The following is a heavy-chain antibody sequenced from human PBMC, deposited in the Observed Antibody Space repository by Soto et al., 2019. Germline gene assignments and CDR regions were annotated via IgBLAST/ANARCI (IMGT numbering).Heavy chain of an antibody. CDR1: GGSISSSSYY. CDR2: IYYSGST. Sequence: PSETLSLTCTVSGGSISSSSYYWGWIRQPPGEGLEWIGSIYYSGSTYYNPSLKSRVTISVDTSKNQFSLKLSSVTAADTTVYYCARHYGIQLWLHWFDPWGQGTLVTVSS. V-gene: IGHV4-39*01. D-gene: IGHD5-18*01. J-gene: IGHJ5*02. CDR3: ARHYGIQLWLHWFDP.